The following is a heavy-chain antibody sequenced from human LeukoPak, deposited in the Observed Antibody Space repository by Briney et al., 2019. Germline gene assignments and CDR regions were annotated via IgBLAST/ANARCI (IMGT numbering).Heavy chain of an antibody. J-gene: IGHJ4*02. CDR1: GFTIGNRW. D-gene: IGHD6-19*01. V-gene: IGHV3-74*01. CDR3: ARAPRYSSGWYFDH. CDR2: IFGDATGA. Sequence: GGSLRLSCTASGFTIGNRWMHWVRQAPGRGLVWVARIFGDATGASYADSVKGRFSISRDNAKNTLYLQMNSLRAEDTAVYYCARAPRYSSGWYFDHWGQGTLVTVSS.